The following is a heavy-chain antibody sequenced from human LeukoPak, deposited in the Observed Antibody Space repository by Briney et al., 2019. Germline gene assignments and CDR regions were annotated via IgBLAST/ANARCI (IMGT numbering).Heavy chain of an antibody. D-gene: IGHD6-13*01. CDR1: GYTFTGYY. Sequence: GASVKVSCKASGYTFTGYYMHWVRQAPGQGLEWMGWMNPNSGNTGYAQKFQGRVTITRNTSISTAYMELSSLRSEDTAVYYCARGYSSSWYAADDAFDIWGQGTMVTVSS. V-gene: IGHV1-8*03. CDR3: ARGYSSSWYAADDAFDI. CDR2: MNPNSGNT. J-gene: IGHJ3*02.